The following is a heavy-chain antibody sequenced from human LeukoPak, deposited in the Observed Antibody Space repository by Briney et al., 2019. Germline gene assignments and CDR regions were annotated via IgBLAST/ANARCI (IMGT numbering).Heavy chain of an antibody. D-gene: IGHD2-15*01. CDR1: GFTFSGSA. J-gene: IGHJ6*02. V-gene: IGHV3-73*01. CDR3: TRRHTATSMDV. Sequence: QPGGSLRLSCAASGFTFSGSAMHWVRQASGKGLEWVGRIRSKANSYATAYAASVKGRFTISRDDSKNTAYLQMNSLKTEDTAVYYCTRRHTATSMDVWGQGTTVTVSS. CDR2: IRSKANSYAT.